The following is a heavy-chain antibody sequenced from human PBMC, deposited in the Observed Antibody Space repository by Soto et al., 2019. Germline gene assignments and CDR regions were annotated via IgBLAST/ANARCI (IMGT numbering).Heavy chain of an antibody. CDR3: ARALSNYYYYGMDV. V-gene: IGHV1-46*01. Sequence: QVQLVQSGAEVKKPGASVKVSCKASGYIFINYYMHWVRQAPGQGLEWMGIINPNGGSTSNSQKFQGRVLLTTDTSTSTVFMELSSLRSEDTAVYYCARALSNYYYYGMDVWGQGTTVTVSS. D-gene: IGHD3-3*02. CDR2: INPNGGST. CDR1: GYIFINYY. J-gene: IGHJ6*02.